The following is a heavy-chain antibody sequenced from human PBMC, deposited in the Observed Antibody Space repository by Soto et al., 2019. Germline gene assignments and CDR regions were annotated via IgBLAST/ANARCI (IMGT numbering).Heavy chain of an antibody. V-gene: IGHV3-30*18. J-gene: IGHJ4*02. CDR1: GFTFSSYG. Sequence: QVQLVESGGGVVQPGRSLRLSCAASGFTFSSYGMHWVRQAPGKGLEWVAVISYDGSNKYYADSVKGRFTISRDNSKNTLYLQMNSLRAEDTAVYYCAKDPQYCISTSCMLSLYFYYWGQGTLVNVSS. CDR2: ISYDGSNK. D-gene: IGHD2-2*01. CDR3: AKDPQYCISTSCMLSLYFYY.